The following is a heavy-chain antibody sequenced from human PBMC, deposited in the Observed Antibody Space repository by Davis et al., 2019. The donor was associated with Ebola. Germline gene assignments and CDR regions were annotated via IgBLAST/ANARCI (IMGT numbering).Heavy chain of an antibody. V-gene: IGHV1-18*04. CDR3: ARAQFPTTSDH. J-gene: IGHJ4*02. CDR2: INPHNGNT. Sequence: AASVKVSCKASGYTFTNYGITWLRQAPGQGLGWMGWINPHNGNTNYAQNVQGRVIMTSDTATTTAYMEVGSLRSDDTAVYYCARAQFPTTSDHWGQGTLVTVSS. CDR1: GYTFTNYG. D-gene: IGHD1-1*01.